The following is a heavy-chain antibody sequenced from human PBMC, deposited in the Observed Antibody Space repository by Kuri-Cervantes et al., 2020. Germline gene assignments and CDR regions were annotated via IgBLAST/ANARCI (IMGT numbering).Heavy chain of an antibody. J-gene: IGHJ4*02. V-gene: IGHV3-7*01. CDR1: GFTFSSYW. CDR2: IKQDGSEK. Sequence: GESLKIPCAASGFTFSSYWMTWVRQAPGKGLEWVANIKQDGSEKYYVDSVRGRFTISRDNAKNSLYLQMNSLRAEDTAVYYCARDKSGWYSFDYWGQGTLVTVSS. CDR3: ARDKSGWYSFDY. D-gene: IGHD6-19*01.